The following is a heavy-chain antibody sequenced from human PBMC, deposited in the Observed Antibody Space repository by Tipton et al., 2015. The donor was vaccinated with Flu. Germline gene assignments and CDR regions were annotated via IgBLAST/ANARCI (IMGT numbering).Heavy chain of an antibody. CDR3: ARGPLPDSNWYNGMDV. J-gene: IGHJ6*02. V-gene: IGHV3-13*01. D-gene: IGHD6-13*01. CDR1: GFTFTNYY. Sequence: SLRLSCAASGFTFTNYYMHWVRQLTGKGLEWVSGISSAGDTYYLDSVKGRFTISRENGKNSLYLQMNSLGAGDTAVYFCARGPLPDSNWYNGMDVWGQGTTVTVSS. CDR2: ISSAGDT.